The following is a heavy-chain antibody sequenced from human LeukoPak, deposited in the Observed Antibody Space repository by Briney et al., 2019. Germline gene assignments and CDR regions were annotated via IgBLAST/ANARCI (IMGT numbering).Heavy chain of an antibody. Sequence: PGGSLRLSCAASGFTFDDYAMHWVRQAPGKGLEWISFISGSGTTIYYSDSVKGRFTISRDNAKNSLYLQMNGLRAEDTAVYYCARDRGDSIVGADFDSWGQGTLVTVSS. J-gene: IGHJ4*02. CDR2: ISGSGTTI. CDR1: GFTFDDYA. V-gene: IGHV3-48*01. D-gene: IGHD1-26*01. CDR3: ARDRGDSIVGADFDS.